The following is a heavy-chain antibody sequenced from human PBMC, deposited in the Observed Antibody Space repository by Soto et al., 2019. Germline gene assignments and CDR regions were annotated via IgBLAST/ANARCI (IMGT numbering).Heavy chain of an antibody. CDR1: RFSFSTYA. CDR2: ISGNGGNT. V-gene: IGHV3-23*01. J-gene: IGHJ4*02. D-gene: IGHD3-3*01. CDR3: AKGKSPTVFGVDTLFDN. Sequence: EVQLFESGGGLVQPGGSLTLSCVASRFSFSTYAMSWVRQAPGKGLEWVSLISGNGGNTNYADSVKGRFTISRDNSRNTLYLHMNSLRAEDTAVYYCAKGKSPTVFGVDTLFDNWGQGARVTVSS.